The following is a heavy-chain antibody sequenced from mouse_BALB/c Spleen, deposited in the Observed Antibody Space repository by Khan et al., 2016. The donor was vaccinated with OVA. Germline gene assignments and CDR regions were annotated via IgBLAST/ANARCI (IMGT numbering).Heavy chain of an antibody. J-gene: IGHJ3*01. V-gene: IGHV1-69*02. CDR2: IDPSDNYT. CDR1: GYTFTSFW. D-gene: IGHD1-1*01. CDR3: ARSYFYGSSTWFGY. Sequence: QVQLQRPGAELVKPGASVKLSCKASGYTFTSFWLHWVKQRPGLGLEWIGEIDPSDNYTNYNQKFKGKATLTVDKSSRTAYMQLSSLTSEDSAVYYCARSYFYGSSTWFGYWGQGTLVTVSA.